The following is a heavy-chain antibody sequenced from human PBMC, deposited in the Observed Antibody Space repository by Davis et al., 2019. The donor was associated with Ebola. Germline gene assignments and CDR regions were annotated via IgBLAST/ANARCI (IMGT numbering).Heavy chain of an antibody. Sequence: SETLSLTCTVSGGSISSSSYSWGWIRQPPGKGLEWIGIMYYSGSTSYSPSLKSRVTISIDTSKNQFSLKLSSVTAADTAVYYCARYSGHDAFDIWGQGTMVTVSS. J-gene: IGHJ3*02. CDR2: MYYSGST. CDR1: GGSISSSSYS. CDR3: ARYSGHDAFDI. D-gene: IGHD1-26*01. V-gene: IGHV4-39*01.